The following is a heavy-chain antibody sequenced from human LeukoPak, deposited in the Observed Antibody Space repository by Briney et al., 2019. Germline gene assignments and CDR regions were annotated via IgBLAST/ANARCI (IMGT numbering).Heavy chain of an antibody. V-gene: IGHV4-39*02. CDR3: AREGYCSSTSCYTPGANYYYYYMDV. D-gene: IGHD2-2*02. CDR1: GGSISSSRDY. Sequence: SETLSLTCTVSGGSISSSRDYWGWIRQPPGKGLEWIGSIYYSGSTYYNPSLKSRVTISVDTSKNQFSLKLSSVTAADTAVYYCAREGYCSSTSCYTPGANYYYYYMDVWGKGTTVTVSS. CDR2: IYYSGST. J-gene: IGHJ6*03.